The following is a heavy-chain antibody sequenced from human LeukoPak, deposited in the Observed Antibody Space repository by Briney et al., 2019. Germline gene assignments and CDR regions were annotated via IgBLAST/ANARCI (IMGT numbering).Heavy chain of an antibody. Sequence: SETLSLTCAVYGGSFNGYYWSWVRQPPGKGLEWIGEINHSGSTNYDPSLKSRVTISVDTSKNQFSLKLSSVTAADTAVYYCARLRITMVRGALRWFDPWGQGTLVTVSS. J-gene: IGHJ5*02. CDR2: INHSGST. CDR1: GGSFNGYY. CDR3: ARLRITMVRGALRWFDP. D-gene: IGHD3-10*01. V-gene: IGHV4-34*01.